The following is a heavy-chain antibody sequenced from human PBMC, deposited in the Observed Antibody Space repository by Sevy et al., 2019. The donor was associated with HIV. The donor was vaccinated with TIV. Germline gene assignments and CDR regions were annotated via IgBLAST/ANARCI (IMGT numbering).Heavy chain of an antibody. CDR2: IKLDGSEK. J-gene: IGHJ6*02. V-gene: IGHV3-7*03. CDR3: ARACNSATCLWGLDV. CDR1: GFTFNRYW. Sequence: GGSLRLSCAASGFTFNRYWMSWVRQAPGKGLQWVANIKLDGSEKYYLDSVRGRFTISRDNAKISLYLQMNSLRAEDTAVYYCARACNSATCLWGLDVWGLGTTVTVSS. D-gene: IGHD1-26*01.